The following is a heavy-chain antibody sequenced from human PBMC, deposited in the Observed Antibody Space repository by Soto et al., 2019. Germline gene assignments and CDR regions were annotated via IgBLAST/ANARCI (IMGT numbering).Heavy chain of an antibody. CDR2: IYYSGST. V-gene: IGHV4-59*08. J-gene: IGHJ4*02. Sequence: QVQLQESGPGLVKPSETLSLTCTVSGGSISSYYWSWIRQPPGKGLEWIGYIYYSGSTNYNPSLKSRVTISVDTSKNQFSLKLSSVTAADTAVYYCARQPYYSSGWYKFDYWGQGTLVTVSS. D-gene: IGHD6-19*01. CDR1: GGSISSYY. CDR3: ARQPYYSSGWYKFDY.